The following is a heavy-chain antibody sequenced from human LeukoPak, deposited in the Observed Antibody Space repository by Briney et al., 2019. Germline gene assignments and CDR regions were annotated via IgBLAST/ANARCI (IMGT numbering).Heavy chain of an antibody. J-gene: IGHJ5*02. CDR2: IFDIGNT. D-gene: IGHD2-2*01. Sequence: SSETLSLTCTVSGGSMNDYYWTWVRQPPGRGLEWIGYIFDIGNTNYNPSLKSRATISLDTFKSQFSLRLNSVTAADTAVYYCAKGMMPDWFDPWGQGTLVTVSS. CDR3: AKGMMPDWFDP. V-gene: IGHV4-59*01. CDR1: GGSMNDYY.